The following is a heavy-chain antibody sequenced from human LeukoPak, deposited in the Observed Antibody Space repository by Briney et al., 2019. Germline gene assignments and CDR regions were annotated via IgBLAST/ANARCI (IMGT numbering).Heavy chain of an antibody. D-gene: IGHD6-13*01. J-gene: IGHJ4*02. Sequence: GGSLRLSCAASGFSFSSNWMTWVRQAPGKGLEWVANIKQDGSEKYCVGSVKGRFTISRDNAKNSLFLQMDSLSAEDTAVYYCARGGSGSSWFWFYWGQGTLVTVSS. CDR2: IKQDGSEK. CDR1: GFSFSSNW. V-gene: IGHV3-7*05. CDR3: ARGGSGSSWFWFY.